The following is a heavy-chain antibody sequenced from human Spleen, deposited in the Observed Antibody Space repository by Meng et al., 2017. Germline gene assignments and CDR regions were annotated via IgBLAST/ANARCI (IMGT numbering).Heavy chain of an antibody. Sequence: QVQLVQSGAEVKKPGASVNVSCKASGYTFTDYFMHWVRQAPGRGLEWVGRINPISGVTDYAQKFQGRVTMTRDTSISTAYMELSRLRSDDTAMYYCARGGPLSWLDPWGQGTLVTVSS. D-gene: IGHD3-16*01. V-gene: IGHV1-2*06. CDR2: INPISGVT. J-gene: IGHJ5*02. CDR3: ARGGPLSWLDP. CDR1: GYTFTDYF.